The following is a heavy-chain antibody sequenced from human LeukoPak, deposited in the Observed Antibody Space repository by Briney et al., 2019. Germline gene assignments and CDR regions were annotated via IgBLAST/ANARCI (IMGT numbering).Heavy chain of an antibody. Sequence: GGSLRLSCAASGFTFSSYAMSWVRQAPGKGLVWVSRINSDGSSTSYADSVKGRFTISRDNAKNTLYLQMNSLRAEDTAVYYCARDTYSSGWYVSDYWGQGTLVTVSS. V-gene: IGHV3-74*01. CDR1: GFTFSSYA. D-gene: IGHD6-19*01. CDR3: ARDTYSSGWYVSDY. J-gene: IGHJ4*02. CDR2: INSDGSST.